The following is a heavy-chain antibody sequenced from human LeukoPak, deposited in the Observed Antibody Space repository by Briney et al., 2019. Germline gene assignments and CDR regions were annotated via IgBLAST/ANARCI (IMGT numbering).Heavy chain of an antibody. CDR3: ARYRGGSGYHFDY. D-gene: IGHD5-12*01. Sequence: SETLSLTCAVSGGSISSGNWWSWVRQSPGRGLEWIGEIYHSGSTNYNPSLKSRVTISLDKSKNQFSLKLTSVTAADTAVYYCARYRGGSGYHFDYWGQGTLVTVSS. J-gene: IGHJ4*02. V-gene: IGHV4-4*02. CDR2: IYHSGST. CDR1: GGSISSGNW.